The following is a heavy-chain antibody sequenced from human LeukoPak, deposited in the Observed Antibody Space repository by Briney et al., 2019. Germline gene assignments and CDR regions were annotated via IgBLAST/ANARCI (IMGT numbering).Heavy chain of an antibody. CDR3: ARGLGYCTNGVCYTVFRPPYFDY. D-gene: IGHD2-8*01. Sequence: PSETLSLTCAVYGGSFSGYYWSWIRQPPGKGLEWIGEINHSGSTNYNPSLKSRVTISVDTSKNQFSLKLSSVTAADTAVYYCARGLGYCTNGVCYTVFRPPYFDYWGQGTLVTVSS. CDR2: INHSGST. CDR1: GGSFSGYY. J-gene: IGHJ4*02. V-gene: IGHV4-34*01.